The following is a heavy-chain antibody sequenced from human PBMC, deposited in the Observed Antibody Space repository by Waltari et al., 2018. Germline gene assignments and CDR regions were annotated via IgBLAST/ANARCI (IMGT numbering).Heavy chain of an antibody. CDR1: GYTFSNYD. CDR2: MNPNSGNL. J-gene: IGHJ4*02. D-gene: IGHD2-2*01. Sequence: QVQLVQSGAEVKNPGASVKLSCKTSGYTFSNYDFSWVRQAPGRGLEWMGWMNPNSGNLGFAQGFQGRVMCTADTSTTTAYMELTNLRSDDTAIYFCARAVRYQLLSDFWGQGTLVTVSS. V-gene: IGHV1-8*03. CDR3: ARAVRYQLLSDF.